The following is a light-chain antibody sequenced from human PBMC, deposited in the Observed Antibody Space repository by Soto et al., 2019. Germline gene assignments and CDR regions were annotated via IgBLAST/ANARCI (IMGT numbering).Light chain of an antibody. CDR2: RAS. V-gene: IGKV4-1*01. J-gene: IGKJ1*01. CDR1: QSVLYSSNNKNY. Sequence: DIVMTQSPDSLAVSLGERATINCKSSQSVLYSSNNKNYLAWYQQKPGQPPKLLIYRASTRESGVPDRFSGSGYGTDFTLTISSLQAEDVAVYYCQQYYSTRPTFGQGTKVEIK. CDR3: QQYYSTRPT.